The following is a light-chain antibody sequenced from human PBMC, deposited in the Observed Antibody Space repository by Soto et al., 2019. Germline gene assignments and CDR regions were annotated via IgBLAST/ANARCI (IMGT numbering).Light chain of an antibody. CDR2: DTT. CDR3: LLSYNGPYV. V-gene: IGLV7-46*01. Sequence: QSVVTQEPSLSVSPGGTVTLTCGSSTGAVTNGLDPYWFQQKPGQAPRSLIYDTTNRHSWTPARFSGSLLGGKAALPLSGAKPENEDESHCLLSYNGPYVFGTRTKVTV. J-gene: IGLJ1*01. CDR1: TGAVTNGLD.